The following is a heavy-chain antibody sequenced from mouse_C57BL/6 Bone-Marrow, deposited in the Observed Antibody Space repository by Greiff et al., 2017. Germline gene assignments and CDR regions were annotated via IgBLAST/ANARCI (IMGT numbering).Heavy chain of an antibody. CDR3: AREDDYLY. CDR2: INPYNGGT. J-gene: IGHJ2*01. CDR1: GYTFTDYY. D-gene: IGHD2-4*01. Sequence: DVQLQESGPVLVKPGASVKMSCKASGYTFTDYYMNWVKQSHGKSLEWIGVINPYNGGTSYNQKFKGKATLTVDKSSSTAYMELNSLTAEDSAVYYCAREDDYLYWGQGTTLTVSS. V-gene: IGHV1-19*01.